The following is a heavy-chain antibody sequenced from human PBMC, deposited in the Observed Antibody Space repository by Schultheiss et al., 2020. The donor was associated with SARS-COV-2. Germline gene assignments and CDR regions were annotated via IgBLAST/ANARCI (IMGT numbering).Heavy chain of an antibody. D-gene: IGHD3-16*02. Sequence: LRLSCTVSGGSISSGGYYWSWIRQHPGKGLEWIGYIYYSGSTYYNPSLKSLVTISVDTSKNQFSLKLSSVTAADTAVYYCARAPRINMITFGGVIVKGEAFDIWGQGTMVTVSS. J-gene: IGHJ3*02. V-gene: IGHV4-31*01. CDR2: IYYSGST. CDR1: GGSISSGGYY. CDR3: ARAPRINMITFGGVIVKGEAFDI.